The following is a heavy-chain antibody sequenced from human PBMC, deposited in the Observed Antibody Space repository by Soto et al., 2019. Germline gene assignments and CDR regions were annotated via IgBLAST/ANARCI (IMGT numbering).Heavy chain of an antibody. Sequence: GGSLRLSCAASGFTFNSYGMHWVRQAPGKGLEWVVVIWYDGSNKYYADSVKGRFTISRDNSKNTLYLQMNSLRAEDTDVYYCARVEVQLWLEGYFDLWGRGTLVTVS. CDR2: IWYDGSNK. D-gene: IGHD5-18*01. V-gene: IGHV3-33*08. CDR3: ARVEVQLWLEGYFDL. CDR1: GFTFNSYG. J-gene: IGHJ2*01.